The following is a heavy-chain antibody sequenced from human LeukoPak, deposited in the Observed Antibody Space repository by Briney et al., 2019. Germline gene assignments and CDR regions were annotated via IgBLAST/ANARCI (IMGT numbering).Heavy chain of an antibody. CDR2: MSSTRNTI. CDR1: VFTLMDYY. Sequence: PGGSLRLSCTASVFTLMDYYMSWIRQAPGKGLEWISYMSSTRNTIYYAESVKGRFTVSRDSANNSMSLQMTSLRAVDSAVYYCARSSSYFTYFDLWGRDTLVTVSS. D-gene: IGHD2/OR15-2a*01. J-gene: IGHJ2*01. CDR3: ARSSSYFTYFDL. V-gene: IGHV3-11*04.